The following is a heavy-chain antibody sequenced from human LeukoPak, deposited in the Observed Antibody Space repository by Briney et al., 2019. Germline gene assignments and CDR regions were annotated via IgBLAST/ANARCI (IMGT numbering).Heavy chain of an antibody. V-gene: IGHV1-2*02. J-gene: IGHJ4*02. CDR3: ARECVLDKFTMIRGVIGTL. Sequence: ASGKVSCKASGYTFTTYYLHLVRQAPGQGLEGMGWTNPNSGGTNYSHKFQGRVSMTRYTSIRTADIELSRLRSDDPDVYYCARECVLDKFTMIRGVIGTLWGQGTLVTVFS. CDR2: TNPNSGGT. D-gene: IGHD3-10*01. CDR1: GYTFTTYY.